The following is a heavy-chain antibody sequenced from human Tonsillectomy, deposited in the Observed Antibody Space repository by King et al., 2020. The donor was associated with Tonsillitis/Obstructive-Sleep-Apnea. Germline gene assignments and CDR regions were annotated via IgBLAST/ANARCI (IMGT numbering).Heavy chain of an antibody. J-gene: IGHJ6*03. Sequence: VQLVESGAEVKKPGESLKISCKGSGYTFTNYWIGWVRQMPGKGLEWMGIIYPGDSDTIYSPSFQDQVTISADKPISAAYLQWSSLKASDTAMYYCARHEVMGGYETSYDLDVWGKGTPVTVSS. CDR2: IYPGDSDT. D-gene: IGHD5-12*01. CDR1: GYTFTNYW. CDR3: ARHEVMGGYETSYDLDV. V-gene: IGHV5-51*01.